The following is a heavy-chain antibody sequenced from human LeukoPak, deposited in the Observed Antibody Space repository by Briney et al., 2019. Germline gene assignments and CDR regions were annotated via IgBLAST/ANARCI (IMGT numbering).Heavy chain of an antibody. Sequence: GGSLRLSCVASGFTFSNYGMNWVRQAPGKGLEWVSYISRSIDSIYYADSVKGRFTISRDNAKNSLYLQMNSLRAEDTAVYYCASGRTYIDYWGQGTLVTVSS. V-gene: IGHV3-48*04. CDR2: ISRSIDSI. CDR1: GFTFSNYG. J-gene: IGHJ4*02. CDR3: ASGRTYIDY. D-gene: IGHD1-26*01.